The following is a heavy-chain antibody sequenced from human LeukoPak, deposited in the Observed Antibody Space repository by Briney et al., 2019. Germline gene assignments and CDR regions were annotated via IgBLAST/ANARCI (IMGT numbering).Heavy chain of an antibody. CDR3: VKDSQTGGYYDSSGYYNFLY. D-gene: IGHD3-22*01. J-gene: IGHJ4*02. Sequence: GGSLRLSCSASGFTFSRYAMHWVRQAPGTGPDYVSAIRSNGGSTYYADSVKGRFTISRDNSKNTLYLQMSSLRAEDTAVYYCVKDSQTGGYYDSSGYYNFLYWGQGTLVTVSS. CDR1: GFTFSRYA. V-gene: IGHV3-64D*09. CDR2: IRSNGGST.